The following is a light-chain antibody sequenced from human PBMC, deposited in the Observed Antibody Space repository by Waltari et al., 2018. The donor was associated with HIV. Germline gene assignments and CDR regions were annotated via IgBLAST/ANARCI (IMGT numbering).Light chain of an antibody. CDR2: NDN. CDR1: SSNIGRNT. J-gene: IGLJ3*02. V-gene: IGLV1-44*01. CDR3: AAWDDRLNGWV. Sequence: QSVLTQPPSASGTPGQTVTISCSGSSSNIGRNTLNWFQNLPGTAPKLLIYNDNQRPSGVPDRFSGSKSGTSASLAISGLQSEDEADYTCAAWDDRLNGWVFGGGTNLTVL.